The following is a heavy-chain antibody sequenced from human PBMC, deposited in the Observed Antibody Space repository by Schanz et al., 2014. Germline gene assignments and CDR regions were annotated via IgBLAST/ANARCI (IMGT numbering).Heavy chain of an antibody. CDR1: GYTFSFTSYN. V-gene: IGHV1-46*01. D-gene: IGHD3-16*01. CDR3: VRVPSRDVSFDL. J-gene: IGHJ2*01. Sequence: QVQLLQSGAEVKKPGSSVTVSCQASGYTFSFTSYNVHWVRQAPGQGLEWMGYINSSGGGTSYAQKFQDRLTMTRDTSTSTVYMELSSLRSDDTAHYYCVRVPSRDVSFDLWGRGTLVTVSS. CDR2: INSSGGGT.